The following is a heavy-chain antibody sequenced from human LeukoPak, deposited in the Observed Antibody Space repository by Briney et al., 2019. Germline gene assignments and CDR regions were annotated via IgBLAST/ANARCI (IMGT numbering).Heavy chain of an antibody. V-gene: IGHV4-34*01. CDR3: ASATVAGTG. CDR1: GGSFSDYY. J-gene: IGHJ4*02. D-gene: IGHD6-19*01. CDR2: SNHSGIT. Sequence: PSETLSLTCAVFGGSFSDYYWSWIRQPPRQGLEWIGESNHSGITNYNPSLKSRVTISADTSKNQCPLKLSSVTAADTSVYYCASATVAGTGWGQGTLVTVSS.